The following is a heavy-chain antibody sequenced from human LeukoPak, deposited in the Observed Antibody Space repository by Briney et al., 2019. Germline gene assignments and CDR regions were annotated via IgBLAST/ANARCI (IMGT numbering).Heavy chain of an antibody. J-gene: IGHJ3*02. V-gene: IGHV3-48*04. CDR1: GFALSGYS. D-gene: IGHD3-16*01. Sequence: GGSLRLSCAASGFALSGYSMNWVRQAPGKGLEWVSYIGSGSTTIYYADSVKGRFTISRDNAKNTLYVQMNSLRAEDTAVYYCAKGRGTYPGAFDIGGQGTMAPVS. CDR3: AKGRGTYPGAFDI. CDR2: IGSGSTTI.